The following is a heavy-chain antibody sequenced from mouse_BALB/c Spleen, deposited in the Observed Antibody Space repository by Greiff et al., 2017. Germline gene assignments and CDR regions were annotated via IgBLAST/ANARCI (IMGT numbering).Heavy chain of an antibody. CDR1: GFSLTSYG. Sequence: VKLMESGPGLVAPSQSLSITCTVSGFSLTSYGVHWVRQPPGKGLEWLGVIWAGGSTNYNSALMSRLSISKDNSKSQVFLKMNSLQTDDTAMYYGARDRGGNLAWFAYWGQGTLVTVSA. CDR2: IWAGGST. J-gene: IGHJ3*01. D-gene: IGHD2-1*01. CDR3: ARDRGGNLAWFAY. V-gene: IGHV2-9*02.